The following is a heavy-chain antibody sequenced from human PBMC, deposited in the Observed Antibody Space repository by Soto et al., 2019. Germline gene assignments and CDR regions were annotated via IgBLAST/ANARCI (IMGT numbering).Heavy chain of an antibody. CDR2: INHSGST. Sequence: QVQLQQSGAGLVKPSETLSLTCAVYGGSFSGYYWSWIRQPPGKGLELVGEINHSGSTNYNPSPNSRVTISVNTSKNQLSLKLSAVTAAGTAVDFCARGRRQLWSKGYYFDSWGQGTLVNVSS. CDR1: GGSFSGYY. D-gene: IGHD5-18*01. V-gene: IGHV4-34*01. J-gene: IGHJ4*02. CDR3: ARGRRQLWSKGYYFDS.